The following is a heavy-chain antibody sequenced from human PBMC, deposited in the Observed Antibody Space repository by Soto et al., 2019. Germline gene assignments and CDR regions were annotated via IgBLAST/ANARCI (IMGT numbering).Heavy chain of an antibody. CDR1: GGTFSSYA. V-gene: IGHV1-69*13. Sequence: SVKVSFKASGGTFSSYAISWVRQAPGQGLEWMGGIIPIFGTANYAQKFQGRVTITADESTSTAYMELSSLRSEDTAVHYCARDVRSSSSYPYFQHWGQGTLVTVSS. J-gene: IGHJ1*01. CDR2: IIPIFGTA. D-gene: IGHD6-6*01. CDR3: ARDVRSSSSYPYFQH.